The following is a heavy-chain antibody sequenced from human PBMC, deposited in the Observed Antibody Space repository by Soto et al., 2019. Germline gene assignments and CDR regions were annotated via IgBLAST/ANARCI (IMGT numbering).Heavy chain of an antibody. CDR1: GATFSTTG. V-gene: IGHV1-69*01. Sequence: QVQLVQSGAEVRKPGCSLRVSCKSSGATFSTTGISWVRQAPGQGLEWMGGIIPLFGTPKYARKFQGRVSITADESTNTVYMELNSLRPDDAAVYYCARASPVICGGDPCYRLDSSFDSWGQGSLVIVSS. CDR2: IIPLFGTP. CDR3: ARASPVICGGDPCYRLDSSFDS. D-gene: IGHD2-21*02. J-gene: IGHJ5*01.